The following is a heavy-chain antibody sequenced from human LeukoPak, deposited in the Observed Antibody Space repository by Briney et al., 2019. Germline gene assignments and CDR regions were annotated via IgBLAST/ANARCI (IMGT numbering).Heavy chain of an antibody. Sequence: SQTLSLTCAISGDSLSSNNGHWNWIRQSPSRGLEWLGRPYYRSKWYNDYAESLISRITISPVTSKNQFSLQLYSVTPEDTAVYYCARDVGTTGWHTFDYWGQGTLVTVSS. CDR3: ARDVGTTGWHTFDY. J-gene: IGHJ4*02. CDR2: PYYRSKWYN. CDR1: GDSLSSNNGH. V-gene: IGHV6-1*01. D-gene: IGHD3-9*01.